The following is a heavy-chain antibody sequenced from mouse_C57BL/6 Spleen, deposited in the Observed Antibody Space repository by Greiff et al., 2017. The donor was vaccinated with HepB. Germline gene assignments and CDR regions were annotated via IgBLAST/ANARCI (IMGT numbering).Heavy chain of an antibody. CDR1: GFTFSSYA. J-gene: IGHJ2*01. V-gene: IGHV5-4*01. CDR3: AKDYGFDY. Sequence: EVKLMESGGGLVKPGGSLKLSCAASGFTFSSYAMSWVRQTPEKRLEWVATISDGGSYTYYPDNVKGRFTISRDNAKNNLYLQMTSLRSEDTAMYYCAKDYGFDYWGQGTTLTVSS. D-gene: IGHD1-1*01. CDR2: ISDGGSYT.